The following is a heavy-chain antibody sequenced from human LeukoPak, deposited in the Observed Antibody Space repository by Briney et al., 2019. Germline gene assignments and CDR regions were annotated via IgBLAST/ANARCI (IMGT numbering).Heavy chain of an antibody. J-gene: IGHJ4*02. V-gene: IGHV3-30*04. CDR3: ARERAYSGYDSREYNYFDY. CDR2: ISYDGSNK. D-gene: IGHD5-12*01. Sequence: AGGSLRLSCAASEFTFISYAVHWVRQAPGKGLEWVALISYDGSNKYYADSVKGRFTISRDNSKNTVYLQMKSLRTEDTAMYYCARERAYSGYDSREYNYFDYWGQGTLVTVSS. CDR1: EFTFISYA.